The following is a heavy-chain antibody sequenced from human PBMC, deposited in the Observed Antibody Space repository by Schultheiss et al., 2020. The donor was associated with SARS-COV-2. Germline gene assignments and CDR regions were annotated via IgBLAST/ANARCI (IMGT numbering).Heavy chain of an antibody. CDR3: ARRFRNDKEGWFDP. V-gene: IGHV5-51*01. Sequence: GGSLRLSCKGSGYSFTSYWISWVRQMPGKGLEWMGIIYPGDSDTRYSPSFQGQVTISADKSITTAYLQWSSLKASDTAIYYCARRFRNDKEGWFDPWGQGTLVTVSS. CDR1: GYSFTSYW. J-gene: IGHJ5*02. CDR2: IYPGDSDT. D-gene: IGHD1-1*01.